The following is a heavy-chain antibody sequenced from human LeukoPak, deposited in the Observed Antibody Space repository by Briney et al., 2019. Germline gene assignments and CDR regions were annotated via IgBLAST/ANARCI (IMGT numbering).Heavy chain of an antibody. CDR3: ARESRGYCSSTSCRTPDY. J-gene: IGHJ4*02. D-gene: IGHD2-2*01. V-gene: IGHV3-20*04. CDR2: INWNGGST. Sequence: GGSLRLSCAASGFTFDDYGMSWVRQAPGKGLEWVSGINWNGGSTSYADSVKGRFTISRDDAKNSLYLQTDSLRAEDAALYYCARESRGYCSSTSCRTPDYWGQGTLVTVSS. CDR1: GFTFDDYG.